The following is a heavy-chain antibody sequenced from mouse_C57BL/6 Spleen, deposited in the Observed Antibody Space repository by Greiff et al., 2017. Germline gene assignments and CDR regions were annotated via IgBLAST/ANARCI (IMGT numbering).Heavy chain of an antibody. CDR3: ARDYGSSYVDY. CDR2: IDPSDSYT. CDR1: GYTFTSYW. Sequence: QVQLQQPGAELVRPGTSVKLSCKASGYTFTSYWMHWVKQRPGQGLEWIGVIDPSDSYTNYNQKFKGKATLTVDTSSSTAYMHLSSLTSEDSAVYYCARDYGSSYVDYWGQGTTLTVSS. J-gene: IGHJ2*01. V-gene: IGHV1-59*01. D-gene: IGHD1-1*01.